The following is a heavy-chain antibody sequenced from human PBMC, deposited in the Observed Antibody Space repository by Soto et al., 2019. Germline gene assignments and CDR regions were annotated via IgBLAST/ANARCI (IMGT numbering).Heavy chain of an antibody. J-gene: IGHJ4*01. CDR2: IDPSDSYT. Sequence: GESLKISCKGSGYSFTSYWIIWVRQMPGKGLEWMGRIDPSDSYTNYSPSFQGHVTISADKSIITAYLQWSSLKASDTAMYSWARHADGSGTYYNGGQGTLDTVSS. CDR1: GYSFTSYW. CDR3: ARHADGSGTYYN. D-gene: IGHD3-10*01. V-gene: IGHV5-10-1*01.